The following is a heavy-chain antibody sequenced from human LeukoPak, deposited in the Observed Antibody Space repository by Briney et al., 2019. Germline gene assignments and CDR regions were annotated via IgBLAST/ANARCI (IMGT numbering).Heavy chain of an antibody. D-gene: IGHD3-22*01. J-gene: IGHJ3*02. CDR2: IILIFGTA. V-gene: IGHV1-69*05. Sequence: ASVMVSCKASGGTFSSYAISWVRQAPGQGLEWMGGIILIFGTANYAQKFQGRVTITTDESTSTAYMELSSLRSEDTAVYYCARAYYYDSSGPREGAFDIWGQGTMVTVSS. CDR1: GGTFSSYA. CDR3: ARAYYYDSSGPREGAFDI.